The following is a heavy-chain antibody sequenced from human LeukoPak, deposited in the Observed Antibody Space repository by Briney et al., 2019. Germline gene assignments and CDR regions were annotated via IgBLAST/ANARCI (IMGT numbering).Heavy chain of an antibody. D-gene: IGHD6-13*01. V-gene: IGHV4-34*01. CDR2: INHSGST. Sequence: PSETLSLTCAVYGGSFSGYYWSWIRQPPGKGLEWIGEINHSGSTNYNPSLKSRVTISVDTSKNQFSLKLSSVTAADTAVYHCARWASSSWFDYWGQGTLVTVSS. CDR3: ARWASSSWFDY. J-gene: IGHJ4*02. CDR1: GGSFSGYY.